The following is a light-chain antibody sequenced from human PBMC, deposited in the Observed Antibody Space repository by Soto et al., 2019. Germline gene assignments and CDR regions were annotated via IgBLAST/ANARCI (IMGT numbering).Light chain of an antibody. J-gene: IGKJ3*01. V-gene: IGKV3-20*01. CDR2: GAS. CDR3: QQYGSLPFT. CDR1: QSVSSAY. Sequence: EVVLTQSPATLSLSPGERATLSCRASQSVSSAYLAWYQQKPGQPPRLLIYGASSRATDIPDRFIGSGSGTEFTLTIARLAPEDFAMYYCQQYGSLPFTFGPGTKVDI.